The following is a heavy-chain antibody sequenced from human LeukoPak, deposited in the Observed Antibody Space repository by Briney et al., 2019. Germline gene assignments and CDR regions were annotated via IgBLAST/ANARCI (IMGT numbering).Heavy chain of an antibody. Sequence: PSETLSLTCAVSGGSISSGGYYWSWIRQPPGKGLEWIGYIYYSGSTNYNPSLKSRVTISVDTSKNQFSLKLSSVTAADTAVYYCAREQNWGPHAFDIWGQGTMVTVSS. CDR3: AREQNWGPHAFDI. J-gene: IGHJ3*02. CDR1: GGSISSGGYY. V-gene: IGHV4-61*08. CDR2: IYYSGST. D-gene: IGHD7-27*01.